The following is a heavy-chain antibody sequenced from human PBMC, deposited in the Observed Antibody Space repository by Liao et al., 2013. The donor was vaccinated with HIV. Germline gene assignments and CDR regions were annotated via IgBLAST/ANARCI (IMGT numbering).Heavy chain of an antibody. V-gene: IGHV4-4*07. J-gene: IGHJ4*02. CDR1: GDSISAVY. CDR3: AGSLTRGVPGDS. CDR2: ISTSGTT. Sequence: QVQVQESGPGLVKPSETLSLTCTLSGDSISAVYCNWIRKPAGKGLEWIGQISTSGTTIYNPSLRSRVAMSVDTSKNQFSLNLKSVTAADTARYYCAGSLTRGVPGDSWGQGTLVSVSS. D-gene: IGHD3-10*01.